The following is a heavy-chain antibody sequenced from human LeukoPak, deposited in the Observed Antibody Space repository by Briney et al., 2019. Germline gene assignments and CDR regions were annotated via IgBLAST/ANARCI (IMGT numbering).Heavy chain of an antibody. CDR2: IKHDERER. D-gene: IGHD5-24*01. J-gene: IGHJ4*02. V-gene: IGHV3-7*01. CDR3: ARSARDSQYGYLDY. CDR1: GFTFNTYW. Sequence: PGGSLRLSCTASGFTFNTYWMTWVRQAPGKGPEWVANIKHDERERHYMDSVKGRFTISRDNAKNSLYLQMNSLRVEDTAFYYCARSARDSQYGYLDYWGQGTLVTVSS.